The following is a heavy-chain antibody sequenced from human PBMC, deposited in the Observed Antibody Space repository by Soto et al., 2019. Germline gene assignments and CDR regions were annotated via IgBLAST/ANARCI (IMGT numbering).Heavy chain of an antibody. D-gene: IGHD5-18*01. Sequence: QVQLVQSGAEVKKPGSSVKVSCKASGGTFSSYTISWVRQAPGQGLEWRGRIIPILGIANYAQKFQGSVTLPDKKYKSKDYIKLSRLRSEDAAVYYCERSYSYGLTYRGMDVWGQGTTVTVSS. CDR1: GGTFSSYT. CDR2: IIPILGIA. V-gene: IGHV1-69*02. J-gene: IGHJ6*02. CDR3: ERSYSYGLTYRGMDV.